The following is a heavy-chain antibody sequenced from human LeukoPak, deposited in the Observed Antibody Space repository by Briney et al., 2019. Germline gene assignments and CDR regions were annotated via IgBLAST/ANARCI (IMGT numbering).Heavy chain of an antibody. CDR1: GGSISSGGYY. D-gene: IGHD3-3*01. V-gene: IGHV4-31*03. CDR3: ARVSPGRGVVIPYFDY. CDR2: IYYSGST. Sequence: PSQTLSLTCTVSGGSISSGGYYWSWIRQHPGKGLEWIGYIYYSGSTYYNPSLKSRVTISVDTSKNQFSLKLSSVTAADTAVYYCARVSPGRGVVIPYFDYWGQGTLVTVSS. J-gene: IGHJ4*02.